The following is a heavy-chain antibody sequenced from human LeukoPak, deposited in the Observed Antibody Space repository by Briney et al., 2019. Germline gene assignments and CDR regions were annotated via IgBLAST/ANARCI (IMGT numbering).Heavy chain of an antibody. D-gene: IGHD3-16*01. CDR3: TRDLGGGYFDD. J-gene: IGHJ4*02. V-gene: IGHV3-7*01. CDR2: IRQDGGTV. Sequence: PGGSLRLSCAASRSTFSRDWMSWVRQAPGGGLEFVANIRQDGGTVNYVDSVKGRFTISRDNAKDSLYLQMNSLRADDTAVYYCTRDLGGGYFDDWGQGILGTVSS. CDR1: RSTFSRDW.